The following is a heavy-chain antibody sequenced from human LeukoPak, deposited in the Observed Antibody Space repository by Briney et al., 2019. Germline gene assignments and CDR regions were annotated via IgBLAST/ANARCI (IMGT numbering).Heavy chain of an antibody. D-gene: IGHD1-26*01. CDR1: GASMNGYF. CDR3: ARDRRGSFYTFDL. J-gene: IGHJ3*01. Sequence: SSETLSLTCTVSGASMNGYFWNWLRQTPEKGLEWIGYASHTGATTSNPTLKSRVSITIDTSKSQISLTMTSVTAADSALYYCARDRRGSFYTFDLWGPGTIVSVS. V-gene: IGHV4-59*01. CDR2: ASHTGAT.